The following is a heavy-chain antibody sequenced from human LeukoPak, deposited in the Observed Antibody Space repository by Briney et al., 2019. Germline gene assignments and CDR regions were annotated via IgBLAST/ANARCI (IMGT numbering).Heavy chain of an antibody. CDR1: GFTFSSYA. CDR3: AKDRDIVVVPDAWFGP. D-gene: IGHD2-2*01. Sequence: GGSLRLSCAVSGFTFSSYAMSWVRQAPGKGLEWVSAISGSGSRTYYADSVKGWFTISRDNSKHTLHLQMNSLRAEDTAVYYCAKDRDIVVVPDAWFGPWGQGTLVTVSS. V-gene: IGHV3-23*01. J-gene: IGHJ5*02. CDR2: ISGSGSRT.